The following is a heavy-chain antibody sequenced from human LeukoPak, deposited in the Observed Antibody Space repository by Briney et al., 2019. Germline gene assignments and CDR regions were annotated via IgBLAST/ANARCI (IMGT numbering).Heavy chain of an antibody. J-gene: IGHJ4*02. CDR1: GGTFSSYA. CDR2: IIPILGIA. Sequence: SVKVSCKASGGTFSSYAISWVRQAPEQGLEWMRRIIPILGIANYAQKFQGRVTITADKSTSTAYMELSSLRSEDTAVYYCAREGPEYSSSSGVDYWGQGTLVTVSS. D-gene: IGHD6-6*01. V-gene: IGHV1-69*04. CDR3: AREGPEYSSSSGVDY.